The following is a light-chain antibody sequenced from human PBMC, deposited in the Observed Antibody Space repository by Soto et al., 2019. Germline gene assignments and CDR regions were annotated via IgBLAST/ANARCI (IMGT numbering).Light chain of an antibody. CDR3: SSYTSSSTLEV. J-gene: IGLJ2*01. CDR1: SSDVGGYNY. CDR2: DVS. Sequence: QSVLTQPASVSGSPGQSITISCTGTSSDVGGYNYVSWYQQHPGKAPKLMIYDVSNRPSGVSNRFSGSKSGNTASLTISGLQAEGEADYYCSSYTSSSTLEVFGGGTQLTVL. V-gene: IGLV2-14*01.